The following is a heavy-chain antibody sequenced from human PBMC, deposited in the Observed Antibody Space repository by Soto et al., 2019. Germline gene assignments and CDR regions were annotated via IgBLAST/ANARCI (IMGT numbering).Heavy chain of an antibody. CDR1: GGSISNSSYY. CDR2: IYYSGST. V-gene: IGHV4-39*01. Sequence: SETLSLTCTVSGGSISNSSYYWGWIRQPPGKGLEWIGSIYYSGSTYYNPSLKSRVTISVDTSKNQFSLKLSSVTAADTAVYYCARHFITGTTVGRHDYWGQGTLVTVSS. J-gene: IGHJ4*02. D-gene: IGHD1-20*01. CDR3: ARHFITGTTVGRHDY.